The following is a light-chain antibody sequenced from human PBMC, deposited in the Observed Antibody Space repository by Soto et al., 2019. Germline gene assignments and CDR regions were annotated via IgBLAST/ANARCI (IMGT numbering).Light chain of an antibody. V-gene: IGLV1-40*01. J-gene: IGLJ2*01. CDR2: GNT. CDR3: LSFNSSPSVV. Sequence: QSVLTQPPSVSGAPGQRVTISCSGSSSNIGASSDVHWYQQLPGRAPKLLIYGNTNRPSGVPDRFSGSKSGTSASLAITGLQAEDEADYVSLSFNSSPSVVFGGGTKLTVL. CDR1: SSNIGASSD.